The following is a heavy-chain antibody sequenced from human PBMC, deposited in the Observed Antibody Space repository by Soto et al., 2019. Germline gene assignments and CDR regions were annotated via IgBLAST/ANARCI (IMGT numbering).Heavy chain of an antibody. CDR2: INPSGGST. CDR3: ARVRRQRLTEEAFDI. J-gene: IGHJ3*02. V-gene: IGHV1-46*03. D-gene: IGHD6-25*01. Sequence: ASVKVSCKASGYTFTSYYMHWVRQAPGQGLEWMGIINPSGGSTNYAQKLQGRVTMTWDTSTSTVYMELSSLKSEDTAVYYCARVRRQRLTEEAFDIWCQGIMVTGS. CDR1: GYTFTSYY.